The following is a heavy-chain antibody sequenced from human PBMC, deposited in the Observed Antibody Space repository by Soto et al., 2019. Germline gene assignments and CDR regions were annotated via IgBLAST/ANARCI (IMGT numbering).Heavy chain of an antibody. Sequence: SVKVSCKVSGGTFSSYTITWVRQAPGEGLEWMGRIIPMFDIINYAQKFQGRVTITADKSTSTAYMELRSLRSDDTAVYYCARDGGWQPDYWGQGTLVTVSS. V-gene: IGHV1-69*04. CDR2: IIPMFDII. D-gene: IGHD6-19*01. CDR1: GGTFSSYT. CDR3: ARDGGWQPDY. J-gene: IGHJ4*02.